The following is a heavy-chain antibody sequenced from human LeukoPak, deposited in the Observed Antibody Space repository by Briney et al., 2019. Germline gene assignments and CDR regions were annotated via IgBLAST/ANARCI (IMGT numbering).Heavy chain of an antibody. CDR2: IDSSDTT. V-gene: IGHV3-53*01. Sequence: GGSLRLSCAASGFTVSSNYMTWVRQAPGKGLEWVSVIDSSDTTFYTDSVKGRFTISRDNSKNTLFLQMNSLRAEDTAVYYCARARHSGSYYGFDSWGQGTLVTVSS. CDR1: GFTVSSNY. D-gene: IGHD1-26*01. CDR3: ARARHSGSYYGFDS. J-gene: IGHJ4*02.